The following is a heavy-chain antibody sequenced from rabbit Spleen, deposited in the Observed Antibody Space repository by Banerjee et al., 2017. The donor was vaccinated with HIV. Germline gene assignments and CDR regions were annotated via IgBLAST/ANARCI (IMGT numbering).Heavy chain of an antibody. CDR2: IDTSSVNT. Sequence: QSLEESGGDLVKPGASLTLTCKASGFDFSSSYYMCWVRQAPGKGLELIACIDTSSVNTADATWAKGRFTISKTSSTTVTLQMTSLTAADTATYFCARGEHFSVGWNFKLWGPGTLVTVS. V-gene: IGHV1S40*01. D-gene: IGHD6-1*01. J-gene: IGHJ4*01. CDR1: GFDFSSSYY. CDR3: ARGEHFSVGWNFKL.